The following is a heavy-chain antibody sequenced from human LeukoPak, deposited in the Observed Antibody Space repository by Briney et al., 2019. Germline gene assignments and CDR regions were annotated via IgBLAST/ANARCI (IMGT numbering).Heavy chain of an antibody. V-gene: IGHV3-66*02. Sequence: GSLRLSCAASGFTVSTNYKSWVRQAPGKGLEWVSVIYSDSSTYYADSVKGRFTISRDNSKNTLYLQMNSLRAEDTAVYYCARDTDSSGYYGGSHYWGQGTLVTVSS. J-gene: IGHJ4*02. D-gene: IGHD3-22*01. CDR3: ARDTDSSGYYGGSHY. CDR2: IYSDSST. CDR1: GFTVSTNY.